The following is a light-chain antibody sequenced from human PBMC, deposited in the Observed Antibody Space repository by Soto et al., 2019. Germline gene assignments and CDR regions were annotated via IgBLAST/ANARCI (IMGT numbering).Light chain of an antibody. CDR2: DAS. V-gene: IGKV3-15*01. CDR3: QQYHNRPLT. J-gene: IGKJ4*01. CDR1: QSVSTN. Sequence: EVVMTQSPVTLSVSPGERATLSCRASQSVSTNLAWYQQEPGQAPRLLIYDASTGATGIPARFSGSGSGTEFTLDISSLQPEDFAIYYCQQYHNRPLTFGGGTKVEIK.